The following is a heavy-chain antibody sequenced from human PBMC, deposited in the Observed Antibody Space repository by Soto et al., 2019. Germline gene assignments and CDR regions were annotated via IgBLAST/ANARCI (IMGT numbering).Heavy chain of an antibody. V-gene: IGHV3-23*01. J-gene: IGHJ5*02. CDR3: AKDPRYGGGAPLNWFDP. CDR2: ISGSGAGT. Sequence: EVQLLESGGGLVQPGGSLRLSCAASGFTFNYYVLSWVRQAPGKGLEWVSTISGSGAGTYYADSVKGRFTISRDNSKNTLYLQMNSLRAGDTAVYYCAKDPRYGGGAPLNWFDPWGQGTLVTVSS. D-gene: IGHD4-17*01. CDR1: GFTFNYYV.